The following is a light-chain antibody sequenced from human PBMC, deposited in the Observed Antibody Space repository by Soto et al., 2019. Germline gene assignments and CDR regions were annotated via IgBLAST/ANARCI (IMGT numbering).Light chain of an antibody. J-gene: IGLJ1*01. CDR1: SSDVVTYNL. V-gene: IGLV2-14*02. CDR3: LSYTTSSTFV. Sequence: QSALTQPASVSGSPGQSISISCTGTSSDVVTYNLVSWYQQHPGKAPTVLIYEGTKRPSGVSNRFSGSKSGNTASLTISGLQTEDEADYYCLSYTTSSTFVFGTGTKVTVL. CDR2: EGT.